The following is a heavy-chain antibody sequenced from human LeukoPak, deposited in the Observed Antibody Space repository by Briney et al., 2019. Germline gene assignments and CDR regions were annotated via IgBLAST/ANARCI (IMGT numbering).Heavy chain of an antibody. CDR3: VRDRRDGKNLAYHFDF. Sequence: PGGSLRLSCAASGFTFSRYWMNWVRQAPGKGLEWVASIKEDGSEKSYVDSVKGRFTISRDHSQNMLHLQMNSLRDEDTALYYCVRDRRDGKNLAYHFDFWGQGTLVTVSS. CDR1: GFTFSRYW. V-gene: IGHV3-7*01. J-gene: IGHJ4*02. D-gene: IGHD5-24*01. CDR2: IKEDGSEK.